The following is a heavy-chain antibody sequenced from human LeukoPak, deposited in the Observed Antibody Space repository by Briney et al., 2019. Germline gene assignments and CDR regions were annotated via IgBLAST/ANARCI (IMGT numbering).Heavy chain of an antibody. CDR1: GFTFSSYA. Sequence: GESLRLSCAASGFTFSSYAMHWVRQAPGKGLEWVGNVKQDGSERNYVDSVEGRFTISRDSAKKSLYLQMNSLRAEDTAVYYCARDWGAYYHFFDYWGQGTLVTVSS. D-gene: IGHD3-22*01. CDR2: VKQDGSER. J-gene: IGHJ4*02. V-gene: IGHV3-7*01. CDR3: ARDWGAYYHFFDY.